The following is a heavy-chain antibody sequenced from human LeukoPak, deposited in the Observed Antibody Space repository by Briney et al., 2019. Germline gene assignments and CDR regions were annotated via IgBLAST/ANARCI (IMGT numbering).Heavy chain of an antibody. CDR2: IYYSGST. J-gene: IGHJ6*02. Sequence: PSETLSLTCTVSGGSISGTYYWSWIRQPPGKGLEWIGYIYYSGSTNYNPSLKSRVTISVDTSKNQFSLKLSSVTAADTAVYYCAREASDYLDYYYYGMDVWGQGTTVTVSS. CDR1: GGSISGTYY. V-gene: IGHV4-61*01. D-gene: IGHD4-11*01. CDR3: AREASDYLDYYYYGMDV.